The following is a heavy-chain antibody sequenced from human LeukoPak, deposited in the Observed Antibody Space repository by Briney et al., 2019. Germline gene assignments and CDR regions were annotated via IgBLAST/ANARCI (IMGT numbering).Heavy chain of an antibody. CDR3: VRGGELVGSYFDY. CDR1: GFTFDSYG. CDR2: IRNGDDT. D-gene: IGHD3-16*01. Sequence: GSLRLSCEASGFTFDSYGMSWVRQAPGKGLEWVSGIRNGDDTTYADSVKGRFTISRDNAKNSLYLQMNSLRAEDTAFYYCVRGGELVGSYFDYWGQGALVTVSS. J-gene: IGHJ4*02. V-gene: IGHV3-20*04.